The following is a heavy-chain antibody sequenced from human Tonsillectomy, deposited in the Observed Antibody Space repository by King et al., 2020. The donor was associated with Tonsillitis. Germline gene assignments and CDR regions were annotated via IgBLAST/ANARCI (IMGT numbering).Heavy chain of an antibody. D-gene: IGHD6-19*01. CDR2: IYPGDSDT. V-gene: IGHV5-51*01. J-gene: IGHJ4*02. CDR3: ARQRPFHFIALAVRCRGFFDY. CDR1: GYSFTNYW. Sequence: QLVQSGAEVKKPGESLKISCKGSGYSFTNYWIGWVRQMPGKGLEWMGIIYPGDSDTRYSPSFQGQVTISADKSISTAYLQWSSLKASDTAMYYCARQRPFHFIALAVRCRGFFDYWGQGTLVTVSS.